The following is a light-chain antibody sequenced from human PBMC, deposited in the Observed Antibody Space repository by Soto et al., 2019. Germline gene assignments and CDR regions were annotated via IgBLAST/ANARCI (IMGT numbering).Light chain of an antibody. Sequence: QSVLTQPASVSGSPGQSITISCTGTSSDVGCYNYVSWYQQHQGKAPKLMIYDVSNRPSGVSNRFSGSKSGNTASLTISGLQAEDEADYYCSSYTSSSTLVVFGGGTKLTVL. V-gene: IGLV2-14*01. CDR1: SSDVGCYNY. CDR2: DVS. J-gene: IGLJ2*01. CDR3: SSYTSSSTLVV.